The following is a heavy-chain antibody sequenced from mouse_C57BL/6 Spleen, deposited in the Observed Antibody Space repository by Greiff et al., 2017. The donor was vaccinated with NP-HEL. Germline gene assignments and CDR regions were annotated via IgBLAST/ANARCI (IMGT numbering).Heavy chain of an antibody. J-gene: IGHJ1*03. V-gene: IGHV5-6*02. CDR1: GFTFSSYG. Sequence: DVKLQESGGDLVKPGGSLKLSCAASGFTFSSYGMSWVRQTPDKRLEWVATISSGGSYTYYPDSVKGRFTISRDNAKNTLYLQMSSLKSEDTAMYYCARQGRDWYFDVWGTGTTVTVSS. CDR3: ARQGRDWYFDV. CDR2: ISSGGSYT.